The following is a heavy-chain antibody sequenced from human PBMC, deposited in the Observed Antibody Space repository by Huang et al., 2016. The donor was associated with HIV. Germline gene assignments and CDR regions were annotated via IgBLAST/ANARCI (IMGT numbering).Heavy chain of an antibody. V-gene: IGHV1-2*02. D-gene: IGHD2-8*01. CDR3: ARDHSNYPTTGYFGY. J-gene: IGHJ4*02. CDR1: GYAFTAYF. Sequence: QVQLVQSGAEVKKPGASVRVSCQASGYAFTAYFLHWIRQVPGPGLGGVGVIKPKSGDIKGAQKFQGRVTVTRDTAVSRTYLHLSRLTSDDTAFYYCARDHSNYPTTGYFGYWGQGTPVTVSS. CDR2: IKPKSGDI.